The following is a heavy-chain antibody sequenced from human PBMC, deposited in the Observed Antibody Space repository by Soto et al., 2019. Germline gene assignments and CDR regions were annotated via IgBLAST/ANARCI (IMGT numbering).Heavy chain of an antibody. D-gene: IGHD3-22*01. J-gene: IGHJ3*02. CDR3: ARGYYDSSGTPDAFDI. CDR1: GGSISCYY. CDR2: IYYSGST. V-gene: IGHV4-59*01. Sequence: SETLSLTCTVSGGSISCYYWSWIRQPPGKGLEWIGYIYYSGSTNYNPSLKSRVTISVDTSKNQFSLKLSSVTAADKAVYYRARGYYDSSGTPDAFDIWGQGTMVTVSS.